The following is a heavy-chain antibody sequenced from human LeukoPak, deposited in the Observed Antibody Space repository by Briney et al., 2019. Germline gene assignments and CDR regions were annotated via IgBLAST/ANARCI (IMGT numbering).Heavy chain of an antibody. CDR3: AKGTSGWYNFDH. Sequence: GGSVRLFCAASGFTFSSYAMSWVRQAPGKGLEWVSAISGSGGSTYYADSVKGRFTISRDNSEKTLYLQMNSLRAEDTAVYYCAKGTSGWYNFDHWGQGTLVTVSS. V-gene: IGHV3-23*01. CDR2: ISGSGGST. D-gene: IGHD6-19*01. CDR1: GFTFSSYA. J-gene: IGHJ4*02.